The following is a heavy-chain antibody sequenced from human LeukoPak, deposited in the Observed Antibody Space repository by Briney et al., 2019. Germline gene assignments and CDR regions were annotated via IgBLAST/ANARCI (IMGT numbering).Heavy chain of an antibody. J-gene: IGHJ3*02. V-gene: IGHV3-33*01. CDR2: IWYDGSSK. Sequence: GGSLRLSCAASGLTFSSYGMHWVRQAPGKGLEWVAVIWYDGSSKYYADSVKGRFTISRDNSKNTLYLQMNSLRAEDTAVYYCARARYFGLRDAFDIWGQGTMVTVSS. CDR3: ARARYFGLRDAFDI. CDR1: GLTFSSYG. D-gene: IGHD3-9*01.